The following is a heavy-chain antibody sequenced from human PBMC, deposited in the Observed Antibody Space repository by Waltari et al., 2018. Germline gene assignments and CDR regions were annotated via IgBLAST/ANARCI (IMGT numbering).Heavy chain of an antibody. J-gene: IGHJ4*02. V-gene: IGHV1-69*06. D-gene: IGHD5-12*01. CDR3: ARAGIVATMGYFDY. Sequence: QVQLVQSGAEVKKPGSSVKVSCKASGGPFSSYAISWLRTAPGQGLEWMGGIIPIFGTANYAQKFQGRVTITAEKSTSTAYMELSSLRSEDTAVYYCARAGIVATMGYFDYWGQGTLVTVSS. CDR2: IIPIFGTA. CDR1: GGPFSSYA.